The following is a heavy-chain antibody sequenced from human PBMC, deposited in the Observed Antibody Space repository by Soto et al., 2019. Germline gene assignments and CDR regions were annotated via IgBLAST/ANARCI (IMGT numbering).Heavy chain of an antibody. Sequence: QVQLQESGPGLVKPSETLSLTCTVSGGSIISYYWSWIRQPPGKGLEWIGYIYDSGSTSYNPSLTSPVTLPVDTSKIQLSLKLSAVTAADTAVYYVARAGSYYEGIGYYGGHYFDYWGQGTPVAVSS. CDR3: ARAGSYYEGIGYYGGHYFDY. V-gene: IGHV4-59*01. CDR2: IYDSGST. CDR1: GGSIISYY. J-gene: IGHJ4*02. D-gene: IGHD3-22*01.